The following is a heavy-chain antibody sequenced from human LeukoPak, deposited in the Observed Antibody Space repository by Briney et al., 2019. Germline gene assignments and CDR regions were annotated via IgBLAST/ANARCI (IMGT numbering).Heavy chain of an antibody. J-gene: IGHJ4*02. D-gene: IGHD3-3*01. V-gene: IGHV1-8*01. Sequence: VGSVEVSCKASGYTFTSYDINWVRQATGQGLEWMGWMNPNSGNTGYAQKFQGRVTMTRNTSISTAYMELSSLRSEDTAVYYCARTDLEWLSKPDYWGQGTLVTVSS. CDR1: GYTFTSYD. CDR3: ARTDLEWLSKPDY. CDR2: MNPNSGNT.